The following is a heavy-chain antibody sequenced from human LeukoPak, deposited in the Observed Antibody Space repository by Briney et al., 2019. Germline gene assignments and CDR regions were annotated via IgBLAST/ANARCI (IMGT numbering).Heavy chain of an antibody. CDR2: MKQDGSEK. CDR3: AREPDCGGDCDLIDY. J-gene: IGHJ4*02. D-gene: IGHD2-21*02. Sequence: GGSLRLSCAASGFTFSSYWMSWVRQAPGKGLDWVANMKQDGSEKYYVDSVKGRFTISRDNAKNSLYLQMNSLRADDTAVYYCAREPDCGGDCDLIDYWGQGTLVTVSS. CDR1: GFTFSSYW. V-gene: IGHV3-7*01.